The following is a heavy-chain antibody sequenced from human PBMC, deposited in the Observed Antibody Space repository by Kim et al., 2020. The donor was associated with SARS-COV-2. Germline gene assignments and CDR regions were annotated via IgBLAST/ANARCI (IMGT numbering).Heavy chain of an antibody. CDR1: GGSISSSSYY. J-gene: IGHJ2*01. CDR3: ARHKWIIWYFDL. Sequence: SETLSLTCTVSGGSISSSSYYWGWIRQPPGKGLEWIGSIYYSGSTYYNPSLKSRVTISVDTSKNQFSLKLSSVTAADTAVYYCARHKWIIWYFDLWGRGTLVTVSS. D-gene: IGHD5-12*01. CDR2: IYYSGST. V-gene: IGHV4-39*01.